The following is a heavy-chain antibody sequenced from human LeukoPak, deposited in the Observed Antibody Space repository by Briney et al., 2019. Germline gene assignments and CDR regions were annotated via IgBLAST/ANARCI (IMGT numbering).Heavy chain of an antibody. CDR3: ARPGRGYSYGSFDY. CDR2: INSDGSSA. J-gene: IGHJ4*02. V-gene: IGHV3-74*01. D-gene: IGHD5-18*01. Sequence: GGSLRLSCAASGFXFSSYWMHWVRQAPGKGLVWGSAINSDGSSATYADSVEGRFTISRDNAKNTLYLQMNSLRAEDTAVYYCARPGRGYSYGSFDYWGQGTLVTVSS. CDR1: GFXFSSYW.